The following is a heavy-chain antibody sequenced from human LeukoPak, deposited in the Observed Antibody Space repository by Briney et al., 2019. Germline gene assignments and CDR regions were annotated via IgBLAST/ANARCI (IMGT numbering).Heavy chain of an antibody. CDR1: GGSISSGGYY. CDR2: IYFSGFT. CDR3: ARGGRVEMATMTFDY. J-gene: IGHJ4*02. Sequence: PSETLSLTCTVSGGSISSGGYYWSWIRQHPGKGLEWIGHIYFSGFTYYNPSLKSRVSISLDTSKNQFSLKVSSVTAADTAVYYCARGGRVEMATMTFDYWGQGTLVTVSS. D-gene: IGHD5-24*01. V-gene: IGHV4-31*03.